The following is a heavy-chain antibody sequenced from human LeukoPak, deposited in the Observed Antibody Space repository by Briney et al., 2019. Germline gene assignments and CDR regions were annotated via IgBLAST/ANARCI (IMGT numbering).Heavy chain of an antibody. CDR3: ARGPRVFGSYFYYFDY. D-gene: IGHD1-26*01. V-gene: IGHV1-2*04. CDR1: GGTFSSYA. Sequence: ASVKVSCKASGGTFSSYAISWVRQAPGQGLEWMGWINPNSGGTNYAQKFQGWVTMTRDTSISTAYMELSRLRSDDTAVYYCARGPRVFGSYFYYFDYWGQGTLVTVSS. CDR2: INPNSGGT. J-gene: IGHJ4*02.